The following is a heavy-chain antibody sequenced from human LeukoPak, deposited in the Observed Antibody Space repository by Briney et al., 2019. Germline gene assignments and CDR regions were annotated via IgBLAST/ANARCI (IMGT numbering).Heavy chain of an antibody. CDR3: AKGSSSGYFDYFDY. J-gene: IGHJ4*02. CDR2: ISYDGSNK. CDR1: GFTFSSYG. D-gene: IGHD6-13*01. Sequence: GRSLRLSCAASGFTFSSYGMHWVRQAPGKGLEWVAVISYDGSNKYYADSVKGRFTISRDNSKNTPYLQINSLRAEDTAVYYCAKGSSSGYFDYFDYWGQGTLVTVSS. V-gene: IGHV3-30*18.